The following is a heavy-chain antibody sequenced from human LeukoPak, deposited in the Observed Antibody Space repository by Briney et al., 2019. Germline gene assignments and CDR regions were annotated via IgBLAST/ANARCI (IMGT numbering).Heavy chain of an antibody. V-gene: IGHV4-34*01. CDR2: INHSGST. CDR1: GGSFSGYY. D-gene: IGHD2-15*01. Sequence: PSETLSLTCAVYGGSFSGYYWSWIRQPPGKGLEWIGEINHSGSTNYNPSLKSRVTISVDTSKNQFSLKLSSVTAADTGVYYCARYCSGGSCYSIFDYWGQGTLVTVSS. CDR3: ARYCSGGSCYSIFDY. J-gene: IGHJ4*02.